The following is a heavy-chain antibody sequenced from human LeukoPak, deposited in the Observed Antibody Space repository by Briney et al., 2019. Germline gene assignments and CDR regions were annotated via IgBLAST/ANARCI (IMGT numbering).Heavy chain of an antibody. V-gene: IGHV1-18*01. D-gene: IGHD1-14*01. J-gene: IGHJ4*02. CDR1: GYTFTSYG. CDR3: ARAGANTDFDY. Sequence: ASVKVSCKASGYTFTSYGISWVRQAPGQGLEWMGWISAYNGNTNYAQKFQGRVTITADKSTSTAYMELSSLRSEDTAVYYCARAGANTDFDYWGQGTLVTVSS. CDR2: ISAYNGNT.